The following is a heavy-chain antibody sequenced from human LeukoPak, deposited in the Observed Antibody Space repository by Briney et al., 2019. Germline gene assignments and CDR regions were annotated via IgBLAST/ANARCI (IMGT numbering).Heavy chain of an antibody. V-gene: IGHV4-59*01. J-gene: IGHJ4*02. CDR2: IYYSGST. D-gene: IGHD1-26*01. CDR3: ARGLGGNSDY. CDR1: GGSISSYY. Sequence: PSETLSLTCTVSGGSISSYYWSWIRQPPGKGLEWIGYIYYSGSTNYNPSLKSRVTISVDTSKNQFSLKLSSVTAADTAVYYCARGLGGNSDYWGQGTLVTVSS.